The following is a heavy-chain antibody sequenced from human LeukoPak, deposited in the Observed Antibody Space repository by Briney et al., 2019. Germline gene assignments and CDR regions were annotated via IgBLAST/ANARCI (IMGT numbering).Heavy chain of an antibody. D-gene: IGHD2-15*01. CDR1: GYIFTSYY. CDR3: ARDGVAYCSGGSCYLFDY. V-gene: IGHV1-46*01. J-gene: IGHJ4*02. CDR2: INPSGGSI. Sequence: ASVKVSCKASGYIFTSYYMYWVRQAPGQGLEWMGIINPSGGSIRYAQKFQGRVTMTRDTSTSTVYMELSSLRSEDTAVYYCARDGVAYCSGGSCYLFDYWGQGTLVTVSS.